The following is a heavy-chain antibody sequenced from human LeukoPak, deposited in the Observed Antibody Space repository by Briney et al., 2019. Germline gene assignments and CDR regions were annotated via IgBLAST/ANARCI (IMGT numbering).Heavy chain of an antibody. D-gene: IGHD3/OR15-3a*01. CDR1: GGSISGYY. CDR2: LYHTGST. CDR3: ARYDFGAFDI. V-gene: IGHV4-59*08. Sequence: SETLSVTCTVSGGSISGYYWSWIRQPPGKGLEWIGYLYHTGSTNYNPSLKSRVTISLDTSKNQFSLNLSSVTAADTAVYYCARYDFGAFDIWGQGTKVTVSS. J-gene: IGHJ3*02.